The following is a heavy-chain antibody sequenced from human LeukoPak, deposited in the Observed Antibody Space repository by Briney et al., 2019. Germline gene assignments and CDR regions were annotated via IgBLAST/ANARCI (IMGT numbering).Heavy chain of an antibody. CDR3: ATLRYGSGSYYADY. CDR2: ISTSSSDI. D-gene: IGHD3-10*01. V-gene: IGHV3-21*01. CDR1: GFTFSSYG. J-gene: IGHJ4*02. Sequence: GGSLRLSCAASGFTFSSYGMNWVRQAPGKGLEWVSTISTSSSDIYYADSMKGRFTISRDNSQSTLCLQMNSLKTEDTAIYFCATLRYGSGSYYADYWGQGTQVTVSS.